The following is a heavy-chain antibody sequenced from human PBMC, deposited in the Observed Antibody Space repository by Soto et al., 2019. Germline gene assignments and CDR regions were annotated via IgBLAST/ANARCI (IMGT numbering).Heavy chain of an antibody. Sequence: SETLSLTCTVSGGSISSDYWSWIRQPPGKGLEWIGYIYYSGSTNYNPSLKSRVTISVDTSKNQFSLKLSSVTAADTAVYYCARETTWIQLWHDAFDIWGQGTMVTVSS. V-gene: IGHV4-59*01. CDR2: IYYSGST. CDR3: ARETTWIQLWHDAFDI. CDR1: GGSISSDY. J-gene: IGHJ3*02. D-gene: IGHD5-18*01.